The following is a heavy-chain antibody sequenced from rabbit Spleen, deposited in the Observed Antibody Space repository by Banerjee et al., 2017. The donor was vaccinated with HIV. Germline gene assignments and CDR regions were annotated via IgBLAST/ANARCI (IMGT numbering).Heavy chain of an antibody. Sequence: QSLEESGGDLVKPGTSLTLTCKASGLDFSSSYWICWVRQAPGKGLEWIACIYAGSSGTTYYANWAKGRFTISRTSSTTVTLQMTSLTAADTATYFCARGWDIGYAGLLGRLDLWGPGTLVTVS. CDR2: IYAGSSGTT. V-gene: IGHV1S40*01. CDR1: GLDFSSSYW. D-gene: IGHD4-2*01. J-gene: IGHJ3*01. CDR3: ARGWDIGYAGLLGRLDL.